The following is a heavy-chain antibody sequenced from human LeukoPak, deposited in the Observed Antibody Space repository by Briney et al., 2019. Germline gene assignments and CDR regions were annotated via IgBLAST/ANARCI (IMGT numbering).Heavy chain of an antibody. D-gene: IGHD6-13*01. CDR2: VFDSGGT. J-gene: IGHJ4*02. CDR3: ARGYSSSWNYFDY. V-gene: IGHV4-59*02. CDR1: GLTVSSTY. Sequence: GSLRLSCAASGLTVSSTYMSWIRQPPGKGLEWIGYVFDSGGTNYNPSLKSRVTISVDTSKKQFSLKLSSVTAADTAVYYCARGYSSSWNYFDYWGQGTLVTVSS.